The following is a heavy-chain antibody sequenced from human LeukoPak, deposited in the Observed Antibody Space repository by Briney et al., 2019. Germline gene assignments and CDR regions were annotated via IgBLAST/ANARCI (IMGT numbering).Heavy chain of an antibody. J-gene: IGHJ6*02. CDR1: GDSITSSRW. Sequence: SETLSLTCAVSGDSITSSRWWNWVRQAPGKGLEWIGETHHGGSTNYNPSLKSRVTISVDKSKNQFSLKMNSVTAADTAVYYCARSRSTTTYYGMDVWGQGTTVTASS. D-gene: IGHD2-2*01. V-gene: IGHV4-4*02. CDR3: ARSRSTTTYYGMDV. CDR2: THHGGST.